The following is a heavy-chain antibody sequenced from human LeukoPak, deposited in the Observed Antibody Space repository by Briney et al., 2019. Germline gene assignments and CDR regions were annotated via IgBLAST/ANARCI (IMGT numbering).Heavy chain of an antibody. J-gene: IGHJ4*02. D-gene: IGHD1-26*01. V-gene: IGHV3-23*01. CDR3: AKDRSIGTYYTFDH. CDR2: ISASGVMT. Sequence: GGSLRLSCAASGFTVSDYAMTWVRQALGKGLEWVSSISASGVMTYYADSVKGRFTVSRDNSKNSLYLQMKSLTAADTAVYYCAKDRSIGTYYTFDHWGQGTLVSVSS. CDR1: GFTVSDYA.